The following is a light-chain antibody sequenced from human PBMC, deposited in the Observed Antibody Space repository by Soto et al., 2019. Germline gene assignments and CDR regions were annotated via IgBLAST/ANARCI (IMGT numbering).Light chain of an antibody. CDR2: SAS. V-gene: IGKV3-20*01. CDR1: QSVSSTY. J-gene: IGKJ2*01. CDR3: QQYSGPGMYT. Sequence: EIVLTQSTGTLSLSPGEGATLSCRASQSVSSTYLAWYQHKPGQAPRLLIYSASRRASGIPARFSGSGSGTDFTLTINRLEPEDFAEYYCQQYSGPGMYTFGHGTKLEIK.